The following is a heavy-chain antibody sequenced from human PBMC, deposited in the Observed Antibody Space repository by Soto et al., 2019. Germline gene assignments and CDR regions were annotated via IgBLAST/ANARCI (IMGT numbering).Heavy chain of an antibody. J-gene: IGHJ4*02. CDR3: AREEVYCSSTSCFTDY. CDR2: ISSSSSTI. CDR1: GFTFSSYS. D-gene: IGHD2-2*02. V-gene: IGHV3-48*01. Sequence: EVQLVESGGGLVQPGGSLRLSCAASGFTFSSYSMNWVRQAPGKGLEWVSYISSSSSTIYYADSVKGRFTISRDNAKNSLYLQMNSLRAEDTAVYYCAREEVYCSSTSCFTDYWGQGTLVTVSS.